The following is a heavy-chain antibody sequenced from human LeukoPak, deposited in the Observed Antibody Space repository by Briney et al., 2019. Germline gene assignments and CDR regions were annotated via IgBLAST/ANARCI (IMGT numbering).Heavy chain of an antibody. CDR2: IYSSGYS. J-gene: IGHJ4*02. V-gene: IGHV4-59*08. Sequence: SETLSLTCRISGGSISSFYWSWIRQPPGKGLEWIGYIYSSGYSNYNPSLKSRVTISVDTSKNQFSLKLSSVTAADTAVYYCARHRGPHVGRMEWGQGTQVTVSS. D-gene: IGHD3-3*01. CDR3: ARHRGPHVGRME. CDR1: GGSISSFY.